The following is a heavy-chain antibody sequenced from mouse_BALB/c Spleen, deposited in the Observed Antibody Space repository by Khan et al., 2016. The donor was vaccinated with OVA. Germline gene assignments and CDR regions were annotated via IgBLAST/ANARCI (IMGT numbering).Heavy chain of an antibody. J-gene: IGHJ2*01. CDR2: INTYTGET. V-gene: IGHV9-1*02. Sequence: QIQLVQSGPELMKPGETVKISCKASGYTFTNYGLNWVNQAPGKGLKWMGWINTYTGETIYADDFKGRFVFSLETSASTAYLQINNLKNEDIITYFSTRSRGNYLLDYWGQGTTLTVSS. CDR3: TRSRGNYLLDY. CDR1: GYTFTNYG. D-gene: IGHD2-1*01.